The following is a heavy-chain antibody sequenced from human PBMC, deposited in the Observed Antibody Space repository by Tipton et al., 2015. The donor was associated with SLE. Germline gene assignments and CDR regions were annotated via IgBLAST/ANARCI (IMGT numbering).Heavy chain of an antibody. J-gene: IGHJ4*02. CDR1: GGSINNYY. D-gene: IGHD6-13*01. V-gene: IGHV4-59*08. CDR3: ARGLGIAAAGALGY. CDR2: IYYAGST. Sequence: TLSLTCTVSGGSINNYYWNWIRLPPGKGLGWIGYIYYAGSTNYNPSLKSRVTISVDTSKNQFSLKLSSVTAADTAVYYCARGLGIAAAGALGYWGQGTLVTVSS.